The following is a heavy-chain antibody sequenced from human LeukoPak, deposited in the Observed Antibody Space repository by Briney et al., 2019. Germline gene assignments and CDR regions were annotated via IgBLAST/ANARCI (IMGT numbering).Heavy chain of an antibody. Sequence: ASVKVSCKASGYTFTSYYMHWVRQAPGQGLEWMGIINPSGGSTSYAQKFRGRVTMTRDTSTSTVYMELSSLRSEDTAVYYCAREEPTAMVQLQHWGQGTLVTVSS. J-gene: IGHJ1*01. CDR1: GYTFTSYY. D-gene: IGHD5-18*01. V-gene: IGHV1-46*01. CDR2: INPSGGST. CDR3: AREEPTAMVQLQH.